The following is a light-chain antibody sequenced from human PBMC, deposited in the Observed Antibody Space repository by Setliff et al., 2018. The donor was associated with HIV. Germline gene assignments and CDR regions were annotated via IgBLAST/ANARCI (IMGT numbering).Light chain of an antibody. J-gene: IGLJ1*01. CDR3: AAWNDRPTGIYV. CDR2: RND. Sequence: QSVLTQPPSASGAPGQTVTISCSGSSSNIETHYVYWYQQFPGTAPKLLIYRNDQRPSGLPARFSGSKSGTSAALPISDLRAEDEAEYFCAAWNDRPTGIYVFGTGTKVTVL. CDR1: SSNIETHY. V-gene: IGLV1-47*01.